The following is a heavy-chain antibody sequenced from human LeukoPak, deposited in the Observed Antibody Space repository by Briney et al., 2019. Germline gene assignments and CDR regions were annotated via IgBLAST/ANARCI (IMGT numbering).Heavy chain of an antibody. CDR2: ITPNADRT. CDR1: GFTFGSYG. J-gene: IGHJ1*01. D-gene: IGHD3-22*01. CDR3: AIMHGYYDGSGYWVQ. V-gene: IGHV3-23*01. Sequence: GGSLRLSCAVSGFTFGSYGMSWVRQAPGKGLEWVSFITPNADRTSYADSVEGRFTISRDNPRNTLYMQMNSLRDEDTALYYCAIMHGYYDGSGYWVQWGQGTMVTVSS.